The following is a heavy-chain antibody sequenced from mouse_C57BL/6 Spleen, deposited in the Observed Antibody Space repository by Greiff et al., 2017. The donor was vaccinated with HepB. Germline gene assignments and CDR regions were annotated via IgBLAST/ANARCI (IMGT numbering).Heavy chain of an antibody. V-gene: IGHV1-18*01. CDR1: GYTFTDYN. J-gene: IGHJ1*03. D-gene: IGHD2-5*01. CDR3: ARRDYSNYPWYFDV. CDR2: INPNHGGT. Sequence: VQLKQSGPELVKPGASVKIPCKASGYTFTDYNMDWVKQSHGKSLEWIGDINPNHGGTIYNQKFKGKATLTVDKSSSTAYMELRSLTSEDTAVYYCARRDYSNYPWYFDVWGTGTTGTVSS.